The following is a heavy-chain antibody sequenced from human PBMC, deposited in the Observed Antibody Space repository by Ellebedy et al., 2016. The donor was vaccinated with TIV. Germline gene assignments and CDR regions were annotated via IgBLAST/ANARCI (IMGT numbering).Heavy chain of an antibody. V-gene: IGHV3-30*03. J-gene: IGHJ3*02. CDR2: ISFDGTNK. CDR3: ATDGSYGDYRSPTHAFVM. D-gene: IGHD3-16*01. Sequence: GGSLRLSCAASGFTFSRFGIHWVRQAPGKGLEWVAVISFDGTNKYYGESAKGRFSISRDNSKNTLHLQMNNLRGEDTAVYYCATDGSYGDYRSPTHAFVMWGQGTLVTVSS. CDR1: GFTFSRFG.